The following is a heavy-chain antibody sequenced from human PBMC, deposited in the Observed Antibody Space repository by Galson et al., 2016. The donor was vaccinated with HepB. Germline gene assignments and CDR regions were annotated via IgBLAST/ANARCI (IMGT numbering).Heavy chain of an antibody. CDR1: GDSVSSNSAA. D-gene: IGHD6-19*01. CDR2: TYYRSKWYN. CDR3: AREDYSSGWPLNWYFNL. J-gene: IGHJ2*01. V-gene: IGHV6-1*01. Sequence: CAISGDSVSSNSAAWNWIRQSPSRGLEWLGRTYYRSKWYNDYAVSVKSRITINPDTSKNQFSLQLNSVTPEDTAVYYCAREDYSSGWPLNWYFNLGGRGTLVSVSS.